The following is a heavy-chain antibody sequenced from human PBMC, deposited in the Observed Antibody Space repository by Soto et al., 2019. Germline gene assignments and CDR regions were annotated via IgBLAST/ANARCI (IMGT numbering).Heavy chain of an antibody. CDR1: GYTFTSYG. V-gene: IGHV1-8*01. Sequence: QVQLVQSGAEVKKPGASVKVSCKASGYTFTSYGINWVRQANGQGLEWMGWLNPESGNTCYAKKFQGRVTMTRNITISTPYMERRSLRSKETAVYYCAGGVYPAAMQWLPTRFSYDDSYVWGQGTTVTVSS. CDR2: LNPESGNT. D-gene: IGHD6-19*01. J-gene: IGHJ6*02. CDR3: AGGVYPAAMQWLPTRFSYDDSYV.